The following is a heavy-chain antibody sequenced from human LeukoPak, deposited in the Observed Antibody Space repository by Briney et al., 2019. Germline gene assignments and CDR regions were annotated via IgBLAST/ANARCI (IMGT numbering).Heavy chain of an antibody. CDR2: INHSGST. CDR1: GGSFSGYY. Sequence: NPSETLSLTCAVYGGSFSGYYWSWIRQPPGKGLEWIGEINHSGSTNYNPSLKSRVTISVDTSKNQFSLELSSVTAADTAVYYCARGRPFDIWGQGTMVTVSS. J-gene: IGHJ3*02. V-gene: IGHV4-34*01. CDR3: ARGRPFDI.